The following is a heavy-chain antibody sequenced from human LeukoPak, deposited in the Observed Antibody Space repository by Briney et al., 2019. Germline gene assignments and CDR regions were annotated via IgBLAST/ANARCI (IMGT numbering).Heavy chain of an antibody. J-gene: IGHJ4*02. CDR3: ASSQSIAAARDY. CDR1: GGSISSSSYY. Sequence: PSETLSLTCTVSGGSISSSSYYWGWIRQPPGKGLEWIGSIYYNGSTYYNPSLKSRVTISVDKSKNQFSLKLSSVPDADTAVYYCASSQSIAAARDYWGQGTLVTVSS. CDR2: IYYNGST. V-gene: IGHV4-39*07. D-gene: IGHD6-13*01.